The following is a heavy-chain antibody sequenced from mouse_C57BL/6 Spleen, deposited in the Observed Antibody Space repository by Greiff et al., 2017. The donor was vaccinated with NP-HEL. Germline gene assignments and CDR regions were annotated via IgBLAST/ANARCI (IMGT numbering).Heavy chain of an antibody. D-gene: IGHD2-1*01. CDR3: ARAGGNYGY. CDR1: GYTFTSYW. CDR2: IYPGSGST. V-gene: IGHV1-55*01. J-gene: IGHJ2*01. Sequence: VQLQQSGAELVKPGASVKMSCKASGYTFTSYWITWVKQRPGQGLEWIGDIYPGSGSTNYNEKFKSKATLTVDISSSTAYMQLSSLTSEDAAVEYCARAGGNYGYWGQGTTLAVSS.